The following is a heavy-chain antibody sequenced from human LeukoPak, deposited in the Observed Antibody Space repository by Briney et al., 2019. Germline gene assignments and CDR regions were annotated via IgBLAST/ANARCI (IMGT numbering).Heavy chain of an antibody. J-gene: IGHJ4*02. Sequence: ASVKVSCKASGYTFSGYYMHWVRQAPGQGLEWMGWINPNSGGTNYAQKFQGRVTITADESTSTAYMELSSLRSEDTAVYYCAAWGPVFDAGIGDGYSGYDWGFDYWGQGTLVTVSS. CDR2: INPNSGGT. V-gene: IGHV1-2*02. D-gene: IGHD5-12*01. CDR3: AAWGPVFDAGIGDGYSGYDWGFDY. CDR1: GYTFSGYY.